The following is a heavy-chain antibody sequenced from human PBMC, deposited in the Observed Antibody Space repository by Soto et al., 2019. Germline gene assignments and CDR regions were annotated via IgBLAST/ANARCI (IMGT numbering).Heavy chain of an antibody. J-gene: IGHJ5*02. Sequence: GESLKISCTGVGYSFTSYWIAWVRQMPGKGLEWMGIIYPGDSDTRYSPSFQGQVTISADKSITTVYLQWSSLKASDTAMYYCARGYCSTTICDPWFDPWGQGTLVTVSS. D-gene: IGHD2-15*01. CDR2: IYPGDSDT. CDR3: ARGYCSTTICDPWFDP. CDR1: GYSFTSYW. V-gene: IGHV5-51*01.